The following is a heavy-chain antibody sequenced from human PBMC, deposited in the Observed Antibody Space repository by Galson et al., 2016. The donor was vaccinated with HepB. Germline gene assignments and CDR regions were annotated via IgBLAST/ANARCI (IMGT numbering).Heavy chain of an antibody. V-gene: IGHV3-74*01. J-gene: IGHJ4*02. Sequence: SLRLSCAVSGFTFINHLMHWLRQVPGKGLVWVSRIEPHGNSPIYADSVKGRFTISRDNAENMLYLQMNNLRAEDTAIYYCARDLSGPDFWGPGTQVTVSS. CDR1: GFTFINHL. CDR3: ARDLSGPDF. CDR2: IEPHGNSP.